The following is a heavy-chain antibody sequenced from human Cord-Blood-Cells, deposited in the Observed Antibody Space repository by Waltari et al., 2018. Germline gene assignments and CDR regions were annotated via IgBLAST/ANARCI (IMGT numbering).Heavy chain of an antibody. D-gene: IGHD5-12*01. CDR2: SNSDGSST. CDR3: ARDDGYDYYYYGMDV. V-gene: IGHV3-74*01. CDR1: GFTFSSYW. J-gene: IGHJ6*02. Sequence: EVQLVESGGGLVQPGGSLRLSCAASGFTFSSYWMHWVRQAPGKGLVGVSGSNSDGSSTSYAGSVKGRFTISRDNAKNTLYLQMNSLRAEDTAVYYCARDDGYDYYYYGMDVWGQGTTVTVSS.